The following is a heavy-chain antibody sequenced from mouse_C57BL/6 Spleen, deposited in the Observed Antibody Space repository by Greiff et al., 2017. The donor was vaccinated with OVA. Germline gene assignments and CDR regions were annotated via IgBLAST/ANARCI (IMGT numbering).Heavy chain of an antibody. CDR2: INPKNGGT. J-gene: IGHJ4*01. D-gene: IGHD2-4*01. CDR3: ARGGLRRYYAMDY. V-gene: IGHV1-22*01. CDR1: GYTFPNYN. Sequence: VQLKEPGPELVKPGASVKMSCKASGYTFPNYNMNWVKQSHGKSLEWIGNINPKNGGTSYNQKFKGKATLTVNKSSSTAYMELRSLTSEDSAVYYCARGGLRRYYAMDYWGQGTSVTVSS.